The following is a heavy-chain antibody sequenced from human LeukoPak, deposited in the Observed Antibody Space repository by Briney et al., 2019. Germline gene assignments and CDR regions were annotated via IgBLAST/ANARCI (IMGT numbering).Heavy chain of an antibody. CDR2: TRNRANSYTI. D-gene: IGHD3-10*01. CDR3: ARGNPSRDPGTGIHWYIDL. V-gene: IGHV3-72*01. CDR1: GFTFSDHY. J-gene: IGHJ2*01. Sequence: PGGSLRLSCAASGFTFSDHYMDWVRQAPGKGLEWVGRTRNRANSYTIEYAASVKGRFTISRDDSKNSVYLQMNSLKTEDTAVYYCARGNPSRDPGTGIHWYIDLWGRGTLVTVSS.